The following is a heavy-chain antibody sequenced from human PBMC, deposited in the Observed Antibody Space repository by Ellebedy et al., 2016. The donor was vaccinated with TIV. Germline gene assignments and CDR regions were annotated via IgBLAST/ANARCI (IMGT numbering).Heavy chain of an antibody. CDR1: GFAFSSYW. V-gene: IGHV3-7*01. Sequence: GGSLRLXXAASGFAFSSYWMSWVRQAPGKGLEWVANIKQDGTKQYYVDSVKGRFTISRDNAKNSLYLQMNSLRAEDTAVYYCASDGDYEYWGQGTLVTVSS. CDR3: ASDGDYEY. D-gene: IGHD4-17*01. J-gene: IGHJ4*02. CDR2: IKQDGTKQ.